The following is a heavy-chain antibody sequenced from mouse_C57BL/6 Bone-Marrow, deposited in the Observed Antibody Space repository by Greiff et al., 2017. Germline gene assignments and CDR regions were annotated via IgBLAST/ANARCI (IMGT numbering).Heavy chain of an antibody. Sequence: QVQLQQSGAELVRPGTSVKVSCKASGYAFTNYLIEWVKQRPGQGLEWIGVINPGSGGTNYNEKFKGKATLTADKSSSTAYMQLSSLTSEDSAVYFCAELRGWYFDVWGTGTTVTVSS. CDR3: AELRGWYFDV. J-gene: IGHJ1*03. V-gene: IGHV1-54*01. CDR2: INPGSGGT. CDR1: GYAFTNYL.